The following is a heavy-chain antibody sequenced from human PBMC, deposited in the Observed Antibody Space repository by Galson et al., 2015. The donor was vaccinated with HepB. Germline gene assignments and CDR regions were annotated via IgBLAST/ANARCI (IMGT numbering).Heavy chain of an antibody. CDR1: GGSISSSSYY. D-gene: IGHD5-24*01. J-gene: IGHJ4*02. Sequence: QVQLQESGPGLVKPSETLSLTCTVSGGSISSSSYYWGWIRQPPGKGLEWIGSIYYSGSTYYNPSLKSRVTISVDTSKNQFSLKLSSVTAADTAVYYCARHLKMATIADFDYWGQGTLVTVSS. CDR3: ARHLKMATIADFDY. V-gene: IGHV4-39*01. CDR2: IYYSGST.